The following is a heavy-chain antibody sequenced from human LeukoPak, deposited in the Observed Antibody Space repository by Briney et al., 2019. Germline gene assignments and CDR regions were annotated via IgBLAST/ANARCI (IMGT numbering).Heavy chain of an antibody. CDR2: MNPNSGDT. CDR1: GYTLTSYE. D-gene: IGHD3-22*01. Sequence: ASVKVSCKASGYTLTSYEINWVRQATGQGLEWMGWMNPNSGDTAFAQKFQGRITMTRSTSISTAYMELSSLTSEDTAVYYCARGLGTYDSSELTWPMISFWGQGTLVTVSS. V-gene: IGHV1-8*01. CDR3: ARGLGTYDSSELTWPMISF. J-gene: IGHJ4*02.